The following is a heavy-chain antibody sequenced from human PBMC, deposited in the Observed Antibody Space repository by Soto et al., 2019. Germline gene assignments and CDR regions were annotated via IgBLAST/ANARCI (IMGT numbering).Heavy chain of an antibody. CDR2: ISSSSYI. Sequence: GGSLRLSCAASGFTFSSYSMNWVRQAPGKGLEWVSSISSSSYIYYADSVKGRFTISRDNAKNSLYLQMNSLRAEDTAVYYCARDAYYDFWSGYYISGYFDYWGQGTLVTVSS. J-gene: IGHJ4*02. V-gene: IGHV3-21*01. CDR3: ARDAYYDFWSGYYISGYFDY. D-gene: IGHD3-3*01. CDR1: GFTFSSYS.